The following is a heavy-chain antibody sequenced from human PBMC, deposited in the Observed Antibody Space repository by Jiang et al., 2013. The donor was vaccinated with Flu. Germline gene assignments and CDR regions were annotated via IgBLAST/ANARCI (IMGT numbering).Heavy chain of an antibody. V-gene: IGHV6-1*01. J-gene: IGHJ6*03. CDR3: ARDLFSLGGSYMDV. D-gene: IGHD3/OR15-3a*01. Sequence: VKSRITINPDTSKNQFSLQLNSVTPEDTAVYYCARDLFSLGGSYMDVWGKGTTVTVSS.